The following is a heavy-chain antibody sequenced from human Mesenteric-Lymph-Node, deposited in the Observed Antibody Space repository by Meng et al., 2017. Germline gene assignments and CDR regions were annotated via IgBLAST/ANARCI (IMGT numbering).Heavy chain of an antibody. D-gene: IGHD3-10*01. V-gene: IGHV4-34*02. CDR2: VYHNGVT. CDR1: GGSLSGYY. CDR3: ARGGATPMIIKY. J-gene: IGHJ4*02. Sequence: QVQLKQWGAEVLKPSETLSLTCAVYGGSLSGYYWSWIRQPPGKGLEWTGEVYHNGVTKYSPSLRSRVVISIDTSKNQFSLNLRSVSAADTAMYYCARGGATPMIIKYWGPGTLVTVSS.